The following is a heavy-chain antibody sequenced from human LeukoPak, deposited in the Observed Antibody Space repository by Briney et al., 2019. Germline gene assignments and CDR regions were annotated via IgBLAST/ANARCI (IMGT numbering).Heavy chain of an antibody. CDR3: ARVRGPLISMDAFDI. Sequence: PGGSLRLSCAASGFTFSSYSMNWVRQAPGKGLEWVSSISSSSSYIYYADSVKGRFTISRDNAKNSLYLQMNSLRAEDTAVYYCARVRGPLISMDAFDIWGQGTMVTVSS. CDR2: ISSSSSYI. V-gene: IGHV3-21*01. J-gene: IGHJ3*02. D-gene: IGHD3-10*01. CDR1: GFTFSSYS.